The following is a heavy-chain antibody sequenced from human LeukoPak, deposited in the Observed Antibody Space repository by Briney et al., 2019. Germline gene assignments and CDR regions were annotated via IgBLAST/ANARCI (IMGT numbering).Heavy chain of an antibody. J-gene: IGHJ6*02. D-gene: IGHD4-17*01. CDR2: IYYSGST. Sequence: SQTLSLTCAVSGGSVGSGSYYWSWIRQPPGKGLEWIGYIYYSGSTNYNPSLKSRVTISVDTSKNQFSLKLSSVTAADTAVYYCATYGYYYGMDVWGQGTTVTVSS. CDR3: ATYGYYYGMDV. V-gene: IGHV4-61*01. CDR1: GGSVGSGSYY.